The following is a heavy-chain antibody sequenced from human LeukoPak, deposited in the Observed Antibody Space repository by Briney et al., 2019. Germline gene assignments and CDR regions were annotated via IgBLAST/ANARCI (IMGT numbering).Heavy chain of an antibody. V-gene: IGHV4-61*02. D-gene: IGHD2/OR15-2a*01. Sequence: MPSQTLSLTCTVSGGSISSGSYYWSWIRQPAGKGLEWIGRIYTSGSTNYNPSLKSRVTISVDTSKNQFSLKLSSVTAADTAVYYCARDSRRGFSFSPWGQGTLVTVSS. CDR3: ARDSRRGFSFSP. CDR2: IYTSGST. CDR1: GGSISSGSYY. J-gene: IGHJ5*02.